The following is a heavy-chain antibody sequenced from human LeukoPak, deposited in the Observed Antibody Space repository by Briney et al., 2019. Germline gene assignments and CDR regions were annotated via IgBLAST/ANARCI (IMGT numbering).Heavy chain of an antibody. J-gene: IGHJ5*02. CDR2: IFYTGNT. V-gene: IGHV4-59*01. CDR1: GGSMTNYY. D-gene: IGHD3-22*01. CDR3: ARGLVVGAGRLDP. Sequence: PSETLSLTCTVSGGSMTNYYWSWIRQTPGKGLEWIGYIFYTGNTNYNPSLKSRLTISVDTSKNQFPLNLSSVTTADTGIYFCARGLVVGAGRLDPWGQGTLAIVSS.